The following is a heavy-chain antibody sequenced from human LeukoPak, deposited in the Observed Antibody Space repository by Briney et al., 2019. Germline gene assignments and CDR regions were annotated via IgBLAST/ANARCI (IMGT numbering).Heavy chain of an antibody. V-gene: IGHV3-23*01. D-gene: IGHD6-13*01. CDR3: ASNGGRDSSSWYSYYYYYYMDV. CDR1: GFTFSSYG. Sequence: PGGSLRLSCAASGFTFSSYGMSWVRQAPGKGLEWVSAISGSGGSTYYADSVKGRFTISRDNSKNTLYLQMNSLRAEDTAVYYCASNGGRDSSSWYSYYYYYYMDVWGKGTTVTISS. J-gene: IGHJ6*03. CDR2: ISGSGGST.